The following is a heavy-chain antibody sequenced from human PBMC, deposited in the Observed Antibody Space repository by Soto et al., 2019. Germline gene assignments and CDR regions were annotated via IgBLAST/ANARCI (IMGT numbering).Heavy chain of an antibody. CDR3: AGEVYGTKNYDTGPSAFDL. Sequence: QVQLEQSGAEVKKPGSSVKVSCKASGGTLSDHGVAWLRQSPGQGLAWMGGTIPVFNTAKYEQKFQGRVTVTADDFTNIAYMELRSLRSEDSAIFNCAGEVYGTKNYDTGPSAFDLLGKWTLVIVSS. CDR1: GGTLSDHG. CDR2: TIPVFNTA. J-gene: IGHJ3*01. D-gene: IGHD2-8*01. V-gene: IGHV1-69*01.